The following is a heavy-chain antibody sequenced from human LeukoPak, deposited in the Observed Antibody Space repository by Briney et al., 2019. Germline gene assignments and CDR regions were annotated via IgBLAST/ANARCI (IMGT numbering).Heavy chain of an antibody. CDR1: GGSISSYY. CDR3: AGAGYSYGYLFDY. V-gene: IGHV4-59*01. CDR2: IYYSGRT. Sequence: PSETLSLTCTVSGGSISSYYWGWIRQPPGKGLEWIGYIYYSGRTNYNPSLKSRVTISVDTSKNQFSLKLSSVTAADTAVYYCAGAGYSYGYLFDYWGQGTLVTVSS. D-gene: IGHD5-18*01. J-gene: IGHJ4*02.